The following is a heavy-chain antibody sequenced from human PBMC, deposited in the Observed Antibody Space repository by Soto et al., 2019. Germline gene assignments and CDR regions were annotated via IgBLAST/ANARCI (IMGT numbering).Heavy chain of an antibody. CDR1: GYTLTELS. CDR2: FDPEDGET. D-gene: IGHD3-16*02. CDR3: ATASLGFDAFDI. Sequence: ASVKVSCKVSGYTLTELSMHWVRQAPGKGLEWMGGFDPEDGETIYAQKFQGRVTMTEDTSTDTAYMELSSLRSEDTAVYYCATASLGFDAFDIWGQGTMVTVSS. J-gene: IGHJ3*02. V-gene: IGHV1-24*01.